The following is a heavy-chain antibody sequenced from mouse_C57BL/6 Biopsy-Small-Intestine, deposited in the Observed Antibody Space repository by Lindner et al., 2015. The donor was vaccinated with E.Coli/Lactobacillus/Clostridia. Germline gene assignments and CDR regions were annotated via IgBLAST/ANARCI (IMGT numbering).Heavy chain of an antibody. CDR3: ARKFYTMDY. V-gene: IGHV1-9*01. Sequence: VQLQESGAELMKPGASVKLSCRATGYTFTGYWIEWIKQRPGHGLEWIGVILPGNDNTKYNEKFWGKATFTGDTSSNTVYMQLSSLTTEDSAIYYCARKFYTMDYWGQGTSVTVSS. CDR1: GYTFTGYW. CDR2: ILPGNDNT. J-gene: IGHJ4*01.